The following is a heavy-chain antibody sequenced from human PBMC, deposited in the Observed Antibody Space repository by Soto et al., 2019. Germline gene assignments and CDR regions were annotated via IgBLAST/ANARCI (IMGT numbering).Heavy chain of an antibody. D-gene: IGHD3-22*01. V-gene: IGHV3-30-3*01. J-gene: IGHJ6*02. CDR3: ARDASGYYWIYYYYCGMDV. CDR2: ISYDGSNK. CDR1: GFTFSSYA. Sequence: QVQLVESGGGVVQPGRSLRLSCAASGFTFSSYAMHWVRQAPGKGLEWVAVISYDGSNKYYADSVKGRFTNSRDNSKNTLYLQMNSLRAEDTAVYYCARDASGYYWIYYYYCGMDVWGQGTTVTVSS.